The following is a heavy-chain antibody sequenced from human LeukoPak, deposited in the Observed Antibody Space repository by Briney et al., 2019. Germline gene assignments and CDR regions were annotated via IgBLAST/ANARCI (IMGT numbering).Heavy chain of an antibody. Sequence: IPSETLSLTCTVSGGSISSGTYYWSWIRQTAGKGLEWIGRIYTSGSTNYNPSLKSRVTISVDTSKNQFSLKLSSVTAADTAVYYCARDPYSGRGANWFDPWGQGTLVTVSS. D-gene: IGHD1-26*01. J-gene: IGHJ5*02. V-gene: IGHV4-61*02. CDR1: GGSISSGTYY. CDR3: ARDPYSGRGANWFDP. CDR2: IYTSGST.